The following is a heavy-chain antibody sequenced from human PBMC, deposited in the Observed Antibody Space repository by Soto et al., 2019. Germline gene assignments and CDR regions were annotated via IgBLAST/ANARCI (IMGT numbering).Heavy chain of an antibody. Sequence: SETLSLTCTVSGGSISTGGYYWSWIRQHPGKGLEWIGYIYYSGSTYYNPSLKSRVTISVDTSKNQFSLKLSSVTAADTAVYYCARAYDPTTPVRFLELYFDYWGQGTLVTVSS. CDR3: ARAYDPTTPVRFLELYFDY. J-gene: IGHJ4*02. CDR1: GGSISTGGYY. V-gene: IGHV4-31*03. CDR2: IYYSGST. D-gene: IGHD3-3*01.